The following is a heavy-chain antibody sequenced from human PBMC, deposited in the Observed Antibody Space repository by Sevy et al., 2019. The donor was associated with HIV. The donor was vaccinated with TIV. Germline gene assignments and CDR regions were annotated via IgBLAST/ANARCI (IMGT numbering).Heavy chain of an antibody. CDR1: GFTFSSYW. D-gene: IGHD3-10*01. Sequence: GGSLRLSCAASGFTFSSYWMSWVRQAPGKGLEWVANIKQDGSEKYYVDSVKGRFTISRDNAKNSLYLQMNSLRAEDTAVYYCARDRSITMVRGVITSGWFDPWGQGTLVTVSS. CDR2: IKQDGSEK. CDR3: ARDRSITMVRGVITSGWFDP. J-gene: IGHJ5*02. V-gene: IGHV3-7*01.